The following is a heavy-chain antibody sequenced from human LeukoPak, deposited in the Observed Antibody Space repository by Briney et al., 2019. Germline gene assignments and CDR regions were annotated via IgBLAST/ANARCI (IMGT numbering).Heavy chain of an antibody. D-gene: IGHD3-16*02. Sequence: GASVKVSCKASGGTFSSYAISWVRQAPGQGLEWMGGTIPIFGTANYAQKFQGRVTITADESTSTAYMELSSLRSEDTAVYYCARVSQLVYDYVWGSYRYTGRFDYWGQGTLVTVSS. CDR1: GGTFSSYA. J-gene: IGHJ4*02. CDR3: ARVSQLVYDYVWGSYRYTGRFDY. V-gene: IGHV1-69*13. CDR2: TIPIFGTA.